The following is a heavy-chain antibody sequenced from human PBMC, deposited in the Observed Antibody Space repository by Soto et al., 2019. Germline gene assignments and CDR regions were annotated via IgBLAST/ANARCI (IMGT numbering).Heavy chain of an antibody. V-gene: IGHV4-34*01. CDR1: GGSFSGYY. D-gene: IGHD3-3*01. J-gene: IGHJ5*02. CDR2: INHSGST. Sequence: SETLSLTCAVYGGSFSGYYWSWIRQPPGKGLEWIGEINHSGSTNYNPSIKSRVTISVDTSKSQFSLKLSSVTAADTAVYYCARGLGDFWSGYYYWFDPWGQGTLVTVSS. CDR3: ARGLGDFWSGYYYWFDP.